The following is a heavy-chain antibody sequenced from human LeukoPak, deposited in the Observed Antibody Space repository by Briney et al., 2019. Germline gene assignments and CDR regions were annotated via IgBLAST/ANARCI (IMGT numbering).Heavy chain of an antibody. CDR3: AKDGQQLQQKDFHYHMDV. V-gene: IGHV3-30*02. D-gene: IGHD6-13*01. CDR2: IRNDGSSE. CDR1: GFTFSSYA. J-gene: IGHJ6*03. Sequence: PGGSLRLSCAASGFTFSSYAMNWVRQAPGKGLEWVAFIRNDGSSEYYAESVKGRFIISRDNSKNTLHLQMDSLTAADTALYYCAKDGQQLQQKDFHYHMDVWGKGTTVTVSS.